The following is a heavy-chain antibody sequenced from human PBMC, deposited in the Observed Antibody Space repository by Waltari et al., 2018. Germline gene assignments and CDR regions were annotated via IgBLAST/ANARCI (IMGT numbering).Heavy chain of an antibody. D-gene: IGHD7-27*01. CDR2: INPNVVAT. CDR1: GYSFTAYY. J-gene: IGHJ4*02. CDR3: ARVLSTVQLGIFAY. V-gene: IGHV1-2*06. Sequence: QVQMVQSGAEVKKPGASVKVSCKASGYSFTAYYLHWVRQAPGQGLEWMGRINPNVVATTYAQMFQGRVTMTRDTSISTAYMEVTGLRSDDTAVYYCARVLSTVQLGIFAYWGQGTVVTVSS.